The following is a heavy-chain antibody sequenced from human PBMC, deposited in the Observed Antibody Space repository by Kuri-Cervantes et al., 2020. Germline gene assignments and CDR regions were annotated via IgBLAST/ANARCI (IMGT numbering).Heavy chain of an antibody. D-gene: IGHD6-19*01. CDR2: IYSSGST. V-gene: IGHV4-61*08. J-gene: IGHJ4*02. CDR3: AGGQWLDAPFDY. CDR1: GGSISSGDYY. Sequence: SETLSLTCTVSGGSISSGDYYWSWIRQPPGKGLEWIGRIYSSGSTNYNPSLKSRVTISVDKSKNQFSLKLSSVTAADTAVYYCAGGQWLDAPFDYWGQGTLVTVSS.